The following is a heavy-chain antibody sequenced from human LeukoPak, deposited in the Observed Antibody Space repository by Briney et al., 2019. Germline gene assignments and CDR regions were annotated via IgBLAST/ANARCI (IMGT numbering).Heavy chain of an antibody. J-gene: IGHJ4*02. CDR3: AKDLRATMVRGVAIDY. Sequence: GGSLRLSCAASGFTFSSYAMSWVRQAPGKGLERVSAISGSGGSTYYADSVKVRFTISRDNSKNTLYLQMNSLRAEDTAVYYCAKDLRATMVRGVAIDYWGQGTLVTVSS. CDR2: ISGSGGST. CDR1: GFTFSSYA. V-gene: IGHV3-23*01. D-gene: IGHD3-10*01.